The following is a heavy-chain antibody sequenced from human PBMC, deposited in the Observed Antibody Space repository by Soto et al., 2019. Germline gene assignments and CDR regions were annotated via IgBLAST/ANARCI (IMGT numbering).Heavy chain of an antibody. D-gene: IGHD3-3*01. V-gene: IGHV1-18*01. J-gene: IGHJ5*02. CDR1: GYTFTSYG. Sequence: GASVKVSCKASGYTFTSYGISWVRQAPGQGLEWMGWISAYNGNTNYAQKLQGRVTVTTDTSTSTAYMELRSLRSDDTAVYYCARVLLNYDFWGVYYSRFAPGGKGTLVTGSS. CDR2: ISAYNGNT. CDR3: ARVLLNYDFWGVYYSRFAP.